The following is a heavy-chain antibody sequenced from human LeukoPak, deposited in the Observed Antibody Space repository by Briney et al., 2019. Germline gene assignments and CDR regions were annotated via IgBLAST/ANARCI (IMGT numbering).Heavy chain of an antibody. D-gene: IGHD6-6*01. V-gene: IGHV3-21*01. CDR2: ISSGSSYI. CDR3: ARFSSIAARRSWFDP. Sequence: GGSLRLSCAASGFTFSSYSMNWVRQAPGKGLEWVSSISSGSSYIYYADSVKGRFTISRDNAKNSLYLQMNSLRAEDTAVYYCARFSSIAARRSWFDPWGQGTLVTVSS. CDR1: GFTFSSYS. J-gene: IGHJ5*02.